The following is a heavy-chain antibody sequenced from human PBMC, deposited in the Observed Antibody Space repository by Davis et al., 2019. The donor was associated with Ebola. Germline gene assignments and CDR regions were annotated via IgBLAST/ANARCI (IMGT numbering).Heavy chain of an antibody. V-gene: IGHV1-69*02. J-gene: IGHJ4*02. Sequence: SAMVFCNASAGTISTYTISWVPQAPGQGLEWMGRNISIVGIGNYAQKFQGRVTITADKYTSTAYMELSSLRSEDTAVYYCARTAYCGGDCYYPVEYWGQGTLVTVSS. D-gene: IGHD2-21*02. CDR3: ARTAYCGGDCYYPVEY. CDR1: AGTISTYT. CDR2: NISIVGIG.